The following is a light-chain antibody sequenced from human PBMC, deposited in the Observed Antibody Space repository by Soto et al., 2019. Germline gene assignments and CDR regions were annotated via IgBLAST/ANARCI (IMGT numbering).Light chain of an antibody. CDR2: EVS. Sequence: QSVLTQPASVSGSPGQSVTISCTGTSSDVGAYKYVSWYQQHPGKAPKLIIYEVSNRPSGVSNRFSGSKSGNTASLTISGLQADDEADYYCNSYAGDIIRFVFGTGTKATVL. V-gene: IGLV2-14*01. CDR3: NSYAGDIIRFV. J-gene: IGLJ1*01. CDR1: SSDVGAYKY.